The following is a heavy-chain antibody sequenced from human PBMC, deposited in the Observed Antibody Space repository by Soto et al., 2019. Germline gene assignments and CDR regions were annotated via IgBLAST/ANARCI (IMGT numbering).Heavy chain of an antibody. J-gene: IGHJ6*02. CDR2: IRRKANSYTT. CDR3: AMLGGWSGGSSGMDV. Sequence: EVQLVESGGGLVQPGGSLRLSCAASGLIFSDYHMDWVRQAPGKGLEWVGRIRRKANSYTTEYAASVKGRFTISRDDSNNPLYLQMNSLKSEDTAVYYCAMLGGWSGGSSGMDVWGQGTTVSVSS. D-gene: IGHD6-19*01. CDR1: GLIFSDYH. V-gene: IGHV3-72*01.